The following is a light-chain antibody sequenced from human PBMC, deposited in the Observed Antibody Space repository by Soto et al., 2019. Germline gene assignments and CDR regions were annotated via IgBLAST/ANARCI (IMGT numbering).Light chain of an antibody. CDR3: QQYGSNPSIT. Sequence: TVLTQSPGTLSLSPGERATLSCRASQSVPSNYVAWYQQKPGPAPRLLIYAASSRTTGIPDRFSGSGSGTDFTLTISRLEPEDFAVYYCQQYGSNPSITFGQGTRLEIK. CDR1: QSVPSNY. CDR2: AAS. V-gene: IGKV3-20*01. J-gene: IGKJ5*01.